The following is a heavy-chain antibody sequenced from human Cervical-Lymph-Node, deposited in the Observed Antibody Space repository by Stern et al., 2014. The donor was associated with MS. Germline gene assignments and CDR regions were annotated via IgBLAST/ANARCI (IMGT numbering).Heavy chain of an antibody. V-gene: IGHV3-30-3*01. CDR2: MSYDGGSK. CDR3: ARVGDSSGDYYALDY. J-gene: IGHJ4*02. D-gene: IGHD3-22*01. CDR1: GFTFSSYT. Sequence: QLVESGGGVVQPGRSLRLSCAASGFTFSSYTMHWVRQAPGKGLEWVALMSYDGGSKYYADSVKGRFTISRDNSKNTLYLQMNSLRAEDSALYYCARVGDSSGDYYALDYWGQGTLVTVSS.